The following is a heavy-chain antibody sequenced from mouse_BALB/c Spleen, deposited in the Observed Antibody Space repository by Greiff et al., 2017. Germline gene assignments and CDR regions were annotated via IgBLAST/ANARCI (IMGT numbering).Heavy chain of an antibody. CDR2: ISSGGST. Sequence: EVKLVESGGGLVKPGGSLKLSCAASGFTFSSYAMSWVRQTPEKRLEWVASISSGGSTYYPDSVKGRFTISRDNARNILYLQMSSLRSEDTAMYYCARGYYGRTQLFDYWGQGTTLTVSS. V-gene: IGHV5-6-5*01. D-gene: IGHD1-1*01. J-gene: IGHJ2*01. CDR3: ARGYYGRTQLFDY. CDR1: GFTFSSYA.